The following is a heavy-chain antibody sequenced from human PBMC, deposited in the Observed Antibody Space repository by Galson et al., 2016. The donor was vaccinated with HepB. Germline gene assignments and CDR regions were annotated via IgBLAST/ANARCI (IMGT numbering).Heavy chain of an antibody. CDR2: IYYSGSA. Sequence: TLSLTCTVSSDSISSGAYYWSWIRQHPGKGLEWIGYIYYSGSAYYNPSLKSRVTISVDRSKNQFSLNLTSVTAADTAVYYCARDGSGRGYFDCWGPGTLVTVSS. CDR3: ARDGSGRGYFDC. V-gene: IGHV4-31*03. CDR1: SDSISSGAYY. J-gene: IGHJ4*02. D-gene: IGHD3-22*01.